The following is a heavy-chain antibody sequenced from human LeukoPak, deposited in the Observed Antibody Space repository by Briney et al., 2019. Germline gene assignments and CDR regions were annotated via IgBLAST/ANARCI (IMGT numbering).Heavy chain of an antibody. J-gene: IGHJ4*02. Sequence: ASVKVSCKVSGYTLTELSMHWVRQAPGKGLEWMGGSDPEDGETIYAQKFQGRVTMTEDTSTDTAYMELSSLRSEDTAVYYCATLFLSYYYDSSGYHYWGQGTLVTVSS. V-gene: IGHV1-24*01. D-gene: IGHD3-22*01. CDR3: ATLFLSYYYDSSGYHY. CDR2: SDPEDGET. CDR1: GYTLTELS.